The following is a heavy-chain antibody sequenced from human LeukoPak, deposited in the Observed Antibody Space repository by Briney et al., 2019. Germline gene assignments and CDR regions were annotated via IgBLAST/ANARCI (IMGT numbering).Heavy chain of an antibody. CDR1: GGSISSSSYY. J-gene: IGHJ4*02. D-gene: IGHD3-10*01. Sequence: SETLSLTCTVSGGSISSSSYYGGWIRQPPGKGLEWIGTIYYSGYTYYNPSLESRVTISVDTSKNQFSLKLSSVTAADTAIYYCAKHYMGSSYNRGLDYWGQGTLVTVSS. CDR2: IYYSGYT. CDR3: AKHYMGSSYNRGLDY. V-gene: IGHV4-39*01.